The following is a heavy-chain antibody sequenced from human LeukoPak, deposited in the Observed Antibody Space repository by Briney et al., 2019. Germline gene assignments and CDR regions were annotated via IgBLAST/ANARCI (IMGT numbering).Heavy chain of an antibody. CDR2: IYSGGST. Sequence: GGSLRLSCAASGFTVSSNYMSWVRQAPGKGLEWVSVIYSGGSTYYADSVKGRFTISRDNSKNTLYLQMNSLRAEDTAVYYCAKTKRYSGSYFDYWGQGTLVTVSS. V-gene: IGHV3-53*05. CDR3: AKTKRYSGSYFDY. J-gene: IGHJ4*02. D-gene: IGHD1-26*01. CDR1: GFTVSSNY.